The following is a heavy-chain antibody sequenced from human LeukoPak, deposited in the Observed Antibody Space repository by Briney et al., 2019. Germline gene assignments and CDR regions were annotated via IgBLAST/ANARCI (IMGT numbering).Heavy chain of an antibody. D-gene: IGHD2-2*01. J-gene: IGHJ3*01. CDR1: GGSISMYY. CDR2: IYTSGTT. Sequence: PSETLSLTCTVSGGSISMYYWSWIRQPPGKGLDWIGYIYTSGTTNYNPSLKSRVTISVDKSKSQFSLKLSSVTAADTDVYYCARLDSPAGPAHGTFDVWGQGTMVTASS. V-gene: IGHV4-4*09. CDR3: ARLDSPAGPAHGTFDV.